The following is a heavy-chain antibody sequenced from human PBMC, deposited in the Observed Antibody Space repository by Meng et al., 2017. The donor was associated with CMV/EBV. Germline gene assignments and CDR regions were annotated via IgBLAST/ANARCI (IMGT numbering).Heavy chain of an antibody. V-gene: IGHV1-8*03. J-gene: IGHJ4*02. CDR2: MNPNSGNT. CDR1: GYTFTSYA. D-gene: IGHD6-13*01. CDR3: ARGVAAAPPFFDY. Sequence: CQASGYTFTSYAINWVRQATGQGLVWMGWMNPNSGNTGYAQKFQGRVTITRNTSISTAYMELSSLRSEDTAVYYCARGVAAAPPFFDYWGQGTLVTVSS.